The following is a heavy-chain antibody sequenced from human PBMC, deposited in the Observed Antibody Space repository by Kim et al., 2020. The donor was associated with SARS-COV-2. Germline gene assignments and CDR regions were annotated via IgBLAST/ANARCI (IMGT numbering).Heavy chain of an antibody. CDR3: ARDTPGQKAYDI. Sequence: DYAGSVKSRITINADTSKNQFALQLNSVSPEDTAVYYCARDTPGQKAYDIWGQGTMVTVSS. V-gene: IGHV6-1*01. J-gene: IGHJ3*02.